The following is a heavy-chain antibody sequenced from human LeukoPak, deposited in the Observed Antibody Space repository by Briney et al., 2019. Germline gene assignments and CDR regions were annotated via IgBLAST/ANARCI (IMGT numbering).Heavy chain of an antibody. CDR3: ARDDSSGYYGY. CDR1: GGSFSGYY. D-gene: IGHD3-22*01. Sequence: SETLSLTCAVYGGSFSGYYWSWIRQPPGKGLEWIGEIYHSGSTNYNPSLKSRVTISVDKSKNQFSLKLSSVTAADTAVYYCARDDSSGYYGYWGQGTLVTVSS. V-gene: IGHV4-34*01. CDR2: IYHSGST. J-gene: IGHJ4*02.